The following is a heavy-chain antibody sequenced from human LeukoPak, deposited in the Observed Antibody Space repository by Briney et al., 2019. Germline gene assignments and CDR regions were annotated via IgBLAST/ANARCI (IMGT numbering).Heavy chain of an antibody. CDR3: ARATPHYYGSGSYYMGSWFDP. CDR1: GGSMTSYY. CDR2: VFHTGST. J-gene: IGHJ5*02. V-gene: IGHV4-59*12. Sequence: PSETLSLTCTVSGGSMTSYYWTWIRQPPGKGLEWIGEVFHTGSTSYNPSLKSRVTISVDNSKNQFSLKLSSVTAADTAVYYCARATPHYYGSGSYYMGSWFDPWGQGTLVTVSS. D-gene: IGHD3-10*01.